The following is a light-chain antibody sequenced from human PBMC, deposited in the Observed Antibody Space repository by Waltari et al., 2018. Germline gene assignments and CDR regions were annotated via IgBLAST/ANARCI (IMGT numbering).Light chain of an antibody. V-gene: IGLV2-14*01. CDR3: SSYTRRSYWV. CDR1: SSDVGFYDF. Sequence: QSALTQPASVSGSPGQSSTISCTGPSSDVGFYDFVSCFQQHPGKAPKVMIYKVNKRPSGVSNRFSGSKSANTASLTISGLQAEDEADYYCSSYTRRSYWVFGGGTQLTVL. J-gene: IGLJ3*02. CDR2: KVN.